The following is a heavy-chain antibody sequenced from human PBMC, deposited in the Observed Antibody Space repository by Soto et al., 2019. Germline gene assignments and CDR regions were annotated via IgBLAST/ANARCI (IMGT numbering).Heavy chain of an antibody. V-gene: IGHV3-53*05. CDR1: GFTVSSTY. CDR3: ANYISSTYDDILTRHDY. J-gene: IGHJ4*01. CDR2: LYTGTDT. D-gene: IGHD3-9*01. Sequence: GSLRLSCAASGFTVSSTYLTWVRQAPGKGLEWVAILYTGTDTVYADSVKGRFTISRDNSKNTLYLQMNSLRAEDTAVYYCANYISSTYDDILTRHDY.